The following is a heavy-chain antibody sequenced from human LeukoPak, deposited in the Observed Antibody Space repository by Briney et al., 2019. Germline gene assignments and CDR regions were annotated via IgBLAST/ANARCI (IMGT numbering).Heavy chain of an antibody. CDR1: GGSIRNYY. D-gene: IGHD3-22*01. J-gene: IGHJ4*02. CDR2: IYYSGST. V-gene: IGHV4-59*01. Sequence: SETLSLTCTVSGGSIRNYYWSWIRQPPGKGLEWIGYIYYSGSTNNNPSLKSRVTISVDTSKNQFSLKLSSVTAADTAVYYCASVDSNGSDWGQGILVTVSS. CDR3: ASVDSNGSD.